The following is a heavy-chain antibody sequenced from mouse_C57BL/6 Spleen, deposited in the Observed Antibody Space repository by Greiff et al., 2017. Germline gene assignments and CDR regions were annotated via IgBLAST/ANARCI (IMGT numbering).Heavy chain of an antibody. CDR2: ISSGGSYT. D-gene: IGHD4-1*01. Sequence: VKLMESGGDLVKPGGSLKLSCAASGFTFSSYGMSWVRQTPDKRLEWVATISSGGSYTYYPDSVKGRFTISRDNAKNTLYLQMSSLKSEDTAMYYCARHDWDSYYFDYWGQGTTLTVSS. CDR3: ARHDWDSYYFDY. J-gene: IGHJ2*01. CDR1: GFTFSSYG. V-gene: IGHV5-6*01.